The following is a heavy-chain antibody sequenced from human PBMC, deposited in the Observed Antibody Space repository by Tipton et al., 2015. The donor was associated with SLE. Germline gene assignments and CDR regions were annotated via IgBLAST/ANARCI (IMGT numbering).Heavy chain of an antibody. V-gene: IGHV1-69*05. CDR3: ARSGRIPSQGAFDI. CDR1: GCTFSSYA. J-gene: IGHJ3*02. Sequence: QSGPEVKKPGSSVKVSCKASGCTFSSYAISWVRQAPGQGLEWMGGIIPIFGTANYAQKFQGRVTITTDESTSTACMELSSLRSEDTAVYYCARSGRIPSQGAFDIWGQGTMVTVSS. D-gene: IGHD1-26*01. CDR2: IIPIFGTA.